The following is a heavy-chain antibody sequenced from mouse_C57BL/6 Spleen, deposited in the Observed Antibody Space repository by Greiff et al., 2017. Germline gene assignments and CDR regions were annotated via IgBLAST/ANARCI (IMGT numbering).Heavy chain of an antibody. CDR3: AREGGYGSSFWFDY. J-gene: IGHJ2*01. CDR2: INYDGSST. V-gene: IGHV5-16*01. D-gene: IGHD1-1*01. CDR1: GFTFSDYY. Sequence: EVKLVESEGGLVQPGSSMKLSCTASGFTFSDYYMAWVRQVPEKGLEWVANINYDGSSTYYLDSLKSRFIISRDNAKNILYLQMSSLKSEDTATYYCAREGGYGSSFWFDYWGQGTTLTVSS.